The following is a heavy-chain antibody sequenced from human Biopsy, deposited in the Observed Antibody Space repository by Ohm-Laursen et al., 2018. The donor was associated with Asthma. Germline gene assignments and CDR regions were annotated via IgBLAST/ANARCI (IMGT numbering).Heavy chain of an antibody. CDR1: GGTFNTYV. CDR3: ARKAGSCISRTCYSLDF. CDR2: INSVFGTT. D-gene: IGHD2-2*01. J-gene: IGHJ4*02. Sequence: SSVKVSCKSLGGTFNTYVIGWVRQAPGQGLEWMGGINSVFGTTTYPQKFQDRVTITADDSTGTVYMELSSLGSEDTAVYYCARKAGSCISRTCYSLDFWGQGTLVTVSS. V-gene: IGHV1-69*01.